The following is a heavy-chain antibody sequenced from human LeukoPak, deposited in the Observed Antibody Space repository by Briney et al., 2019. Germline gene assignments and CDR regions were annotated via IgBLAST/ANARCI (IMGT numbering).Heavy chain of an antibody. CDR1: GITFSSYA. CDR3: ACGEFPLLFDY. CDR2: ISGSGGST. V-gene: IGHV3-23*01. D-gene: IGHD3-10*01. Sequence: GGSLRLSCAVSGITFSSYAMSWVRQAPGKGLEWVSAISGSGGSTYYADSVKGRLTISRDNSKNTLYLQMNSLRAEDTAVYYCACGEFPLLFDYWGQGTLVTVSS. J-gene: IGHJ4*02.